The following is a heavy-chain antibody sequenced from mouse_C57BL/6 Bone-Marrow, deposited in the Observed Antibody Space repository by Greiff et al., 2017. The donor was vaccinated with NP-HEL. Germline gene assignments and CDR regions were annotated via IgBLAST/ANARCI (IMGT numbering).Heavy chain of an antibody. D-gene: IGHD1-1*01. CDR2: INYDGSST. V-gene: IGHV5-16*01. CDR3: ARDRDYGSSYCYWYCDV. J-gene: IGHJ1*03. Sequence: EVKLVESEGGLVQPGSSMKLSCTASGFTFSDYYMAWVRQVPEKGLEWVANINYDGSSTYYLDSLKSRFIISRDNAKNILYLQMSSLKSEDTATYYCARDRDYGSSYCYWYCDVWGTGTTVTVSS. CDR1: GFTFSDYY.